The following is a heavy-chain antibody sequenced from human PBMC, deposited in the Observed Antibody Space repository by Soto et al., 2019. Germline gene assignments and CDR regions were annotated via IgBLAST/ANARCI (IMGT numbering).Heavy chain of an antibody. J-gene: IGHJ6*02. CDR1: GFTVSSNY. CDR2: IYSGGST. V-gene: IGHV3-53*01. Sequence: GGSLRLSCASSGFTVSSNYMSWVRQAPGKGLEWVSVIYSGGSTYYADSVKGRFTISRDNAKNSLYLQMNSLRDEVTAVYYCAREYSSSSRRVYYYYGMDVWGQGTTVTVSS. CDR3: AREYSSSSRRVYYYYGMDV. D-gene: IGHD6-6*01.